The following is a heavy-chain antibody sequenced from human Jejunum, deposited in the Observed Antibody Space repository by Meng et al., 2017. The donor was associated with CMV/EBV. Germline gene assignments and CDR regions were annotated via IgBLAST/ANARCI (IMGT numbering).Heavy chain of an antibody. CDR2: INTGNGET. J-gene: IGHJ4*02. CDR3: ASRPGIAVAGFDY. Sequence: VKNAGAARAVSCQSARYTVTSYAMNGVRQAPGQRLEWTGWINTGNGETKYSQKFQGSVTLTRDTSSSTAYMELSSLRSEDSAVYYCASRPGIAVAGFDYWGQGTLVTVSS. V-gene: IGHV1-3*04. CDR1: RYTVTSYA. D-gene: IGHD6-19*01.